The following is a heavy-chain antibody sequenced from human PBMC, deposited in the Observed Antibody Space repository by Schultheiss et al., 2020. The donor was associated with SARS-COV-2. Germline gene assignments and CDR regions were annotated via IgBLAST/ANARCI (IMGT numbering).Heavy chain of an antibody. V-gene: IGHV4-34*01. Sequence: SETLSLTCAVYGGSFSGYYWSWIRQPPGKGLEWIGEINHSGSTYYNPSLKSRVTISVDTSKNQFSLQLNSVTPEDTAVYYCAKDGLRWSQRGPLDYWGQGTLVTVSS. CDR3: AKDGLRWSQRGPLDY. CDR2: INHSGST. J-gene: IGHJ4*02. D-gene: IGHD4-23*01. CDR1: GGSFSGYY.